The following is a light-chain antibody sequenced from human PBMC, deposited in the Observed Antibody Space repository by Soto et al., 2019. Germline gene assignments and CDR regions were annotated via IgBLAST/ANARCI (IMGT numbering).Light chain of an antibody. CDR1: QSISSW. V-gene: IGKV1-5*03. CDR3: QQYNSYSRT. Sequence: IQMTQSPSTLSASVGDRVTITFRASQSISSWLAWYQQKPGKAPKLLIYKASSLESGVPSRFSGSGSGTEFTLTISSLQPDDFATYYCQQYNSYSRTFGQGTKVDIK. CDR2: KAS. J-gene: IGKJ1*01.